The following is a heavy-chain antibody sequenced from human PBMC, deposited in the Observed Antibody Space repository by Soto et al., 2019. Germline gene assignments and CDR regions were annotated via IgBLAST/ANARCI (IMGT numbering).Heavy chain of an antibody. CDR1: GYTFTSYD. D-gene: IGHD3-16*02. V-gene: IGHV1-8*01. CDR3: ARNYDYVWGCYRLSYFFYGMGV. CDR2: MNPSSGNT. J-gene: IGHJ6*02. Sequence: ASVKVSCKASGYTFTSYDTNWVRQATGQGLEWMGWMNPSSGNTGYAQKFQGRVTMTRNTSISTAYMELSSLRSEDTAVYYCARNYDYVWGCYRLSYFFYGMGVWGERTTVTVSS.